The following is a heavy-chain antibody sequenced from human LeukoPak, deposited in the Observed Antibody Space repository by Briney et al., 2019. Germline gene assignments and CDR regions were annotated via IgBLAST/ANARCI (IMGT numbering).Heavy chain of an antibody. V-gene: IGHV7-4-1*02. J-gene: IGHJ4*02. CDR2: ITTSTGKP. Sequence: ASVKVSCKASGYTFTVYSINWLRQAPGQGLEWMGWITTSTGKPTYAQGFTGRLVFSLDTSVSTTYLHINSLKAEDTAVYYCARDASMINFDYWGQGSLVPVSS. D-gene: IGHD3-16*01. CDR3: ARDASMINFDY. CDR1: GYTFTVYS.